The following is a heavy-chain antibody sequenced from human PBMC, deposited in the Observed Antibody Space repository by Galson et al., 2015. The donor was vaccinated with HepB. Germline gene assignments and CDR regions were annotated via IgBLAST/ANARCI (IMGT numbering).Heavy chain of an antibody. CDR2: ISSSSRKI. CDR3: ARDPDGGNGFDY. Sequence: LRLSCAASGFTFSTYSMNWVRQAPGKGLEWLSYISSSSRKIYYADSVKGRFTISRDNAKNSLYLQMNSLRDEDTAVYYCARDPDGGNGFDYWGQGTLVTVSS. CDR1: GFTFSTYS. V-gene: IGHV3-48*02. J-gene: IGHJ4*02. D-gene: IGHD4-23*01.